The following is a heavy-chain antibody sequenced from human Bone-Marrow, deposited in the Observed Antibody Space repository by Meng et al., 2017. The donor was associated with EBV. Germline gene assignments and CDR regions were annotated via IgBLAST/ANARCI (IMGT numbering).Heavy chain of an antibody. Sequence: QEQLLQSGAEVKKPGSSTWASCRTSGGTFRSDAVSLARQAPGEGLEWMGGLIPMVGAPHHAQKFQGRVTIIAYESTITHRMELKSLISEDTAMYVCASESGRGFTPDYWGQGTLVTVSS. J-gene: IGHJ4*02. V-gene: IGHV1-69*01. CDR1: GGTFRSDA. CDR3: ASESGRGFTPDY. D-gene: IGHD3-10*01. CDR2: LIPMVGAP.